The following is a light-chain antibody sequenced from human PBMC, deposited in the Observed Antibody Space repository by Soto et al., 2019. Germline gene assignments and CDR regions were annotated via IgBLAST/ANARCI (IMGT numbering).Light chain of an antibody. J-gene: IGKJ2*02. CDR2: DAS. Sequence: DIQMTQSPSTLSASIGDRITITCRASQSMSTWLAWYQQKPGKAPKLLIYDASTLESGVPSRFSGSGSGTGFTLTISSLQPDDFATYYCQQYNSYSRTFGRGTKLEIK. CDR3: QQYNSYSRT. CDR1: QSMSTW. V-gene: IGKV1-5*01.